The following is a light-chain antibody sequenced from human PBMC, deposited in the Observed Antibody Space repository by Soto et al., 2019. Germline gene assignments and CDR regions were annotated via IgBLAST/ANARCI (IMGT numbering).Light chain of an antibody. CDR1: SSGVGTFTL. CDR3: YSFAGFNAQ. Sequence: QSALTQPASVSGSPGQSIAISCTGNSSGVGTFTLVSWYQQHPGKAPKLIIYEVNKRPSVISSRFSGSKSGNTASLTISGLQAEDEADYYCYSFAGFNAQFGGGTQLTVL. J-gene: IGLJ2*01. V-gene: IGLV2-23*02. CDR2: EVN.